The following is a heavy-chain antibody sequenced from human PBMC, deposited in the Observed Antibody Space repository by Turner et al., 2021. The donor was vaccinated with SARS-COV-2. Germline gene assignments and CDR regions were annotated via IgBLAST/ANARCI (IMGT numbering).Heavy chain of an antibody. CDR1: GFSFSNYA. CDR3: ARCGGDCSSQGVVPDY. J-gene: IGHJ4*02. CDR2: ISHDATTK. Sequence: QVQLVESGGGVVKPGRYLRLSCVDSGFSFSNYAMHWLRRAPGKGLEWVAVISHDATTKHYAESVKGRFTISRDNSKNTLFLQMDSLRGEDTALFHCARCGGDCSSQGVVPDYWGQGTLVIVSS. V-gene: IGHV3-30-3*01. D-gene: IGHD2-21*02.